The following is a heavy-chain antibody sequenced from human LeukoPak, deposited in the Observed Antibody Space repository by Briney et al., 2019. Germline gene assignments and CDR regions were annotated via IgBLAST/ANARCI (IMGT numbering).Heavy chain of an antibody. J-gene: IGHJ6*03. V-gene: IGHV1-69*13. Sequence: SVKVSCKASGGTFSSYAISWVRQAPGQGLEWMGGIIPIFGTANYAQKFQGRVTITADESTSTAYMELSSLRSEDTAVYYCARRLKYYHYMDVWGKGTTVTVSS. CDR1: GGTFSSYA. CDR3: ARRLKYYHYMDV. CDR2: IIPIFGTA.